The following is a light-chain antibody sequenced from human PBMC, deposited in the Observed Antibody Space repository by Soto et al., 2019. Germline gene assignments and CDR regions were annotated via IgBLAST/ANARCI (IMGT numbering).Light chain of an antibody. Sequence: DIAMSQSPSTLSGSVGDRVAITCRASQTISSWLAWYQQKPGKAPKLLIYKASTLKSGVPSRCSGRGSGTEFARTIRKLQADDLANYYRQNYNRNSEAFGHGTKL. V-gene: IGKV1-5*03. CDR2: KAS. J-gene: IGKJ1*01. CDR3: QNYNRNSEA. CDR1: QTISSW.